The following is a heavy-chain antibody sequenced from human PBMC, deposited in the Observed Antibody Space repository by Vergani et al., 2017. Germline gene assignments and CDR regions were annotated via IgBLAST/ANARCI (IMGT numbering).Heavy chain of an antibody. CDR2: IRSKAYGGTT. CDR1: GFSFNNAW. V-gene: IGHV3-49*05. D-gene: IGHD5-12*01. J-gene: IGHJ5*02. CDR3: TRGGGYDHTPDWFDP. Sequence: EVQLVESGGGLVKPGGSLRLSCAASGFSFNNAWMSWFRQAPGKGLEWVGFIRSKAYGGTTEYAASVKGRFTISRDDSKSIAYLQMNSLKTEDTAVYYCTRGGGYDHTPDWFDPWGQGTLVTVSS.